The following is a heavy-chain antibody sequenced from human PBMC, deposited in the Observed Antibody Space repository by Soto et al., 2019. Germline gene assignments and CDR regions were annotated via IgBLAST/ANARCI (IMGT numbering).Heavy chain of an antibody. CDR2: ISSSGGTT. CDR1: GFTVCSNY. D-gene: IGHD3-22*01. Sequence: GGSLRLSCAASGFTVCSNYMSWVRQAPGKGLEWVSSISSSGGTTYYADSVKGRFTISRDNAKNSLYLQMNSLRDEDTAVYYCARDSYYYDSSGYFDWFDPWGQGTLVTVSS. J-gene: IGHJ5*02. CDR3: ARDSYYYDSSGYFDWFDP. V-gene: IGHV3-48*02.